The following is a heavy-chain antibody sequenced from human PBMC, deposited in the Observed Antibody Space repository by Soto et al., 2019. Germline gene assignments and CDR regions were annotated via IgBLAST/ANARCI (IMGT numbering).Heavy chain of an antibody. CDR1: GFTFSSYS. CDR2: ISGSGSTI. CDR3: VRIEGV. V-gene: IGHV3-48*02. Sequence: GGSLRLSCVASGFTFSSYSMNWVRQAPGKGLEWVSYISGSGSTIYYADSVKGRFTISRDNARNSLYLQLNSLRDEDTAVYYCVRIEGVWGQGTTVTVSS. J-gene: IGHJ6*02.